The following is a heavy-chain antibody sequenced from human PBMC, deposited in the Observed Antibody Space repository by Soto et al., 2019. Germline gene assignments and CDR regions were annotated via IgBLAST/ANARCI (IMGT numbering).Heavy chain of an antibody. Sequence: SGPTLVNPTETLTLTCTVSDFSVNSPKMGVSWIRQPPGKALEWLAHIFSNGEKSYQTSLKSRLSISKDTSKSLVVLTMTAMDNVDKATYYCARFIYEHGAYYWFDACGQGTLVTVSS. CDR2: IFSNGEK. CDR1: DFSVNSPKMG. CDR3: ARFIYEHGAYYWFDA. D-gene: IGHD3-16*01. J-gene: IGHJ5*02. V-gene: IGHV2-26*01.